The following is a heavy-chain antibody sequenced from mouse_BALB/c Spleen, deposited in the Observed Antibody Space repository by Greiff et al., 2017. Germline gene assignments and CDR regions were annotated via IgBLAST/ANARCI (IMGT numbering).Heavy chain of an antibody. D-gene: IGHD2-2*01. J-gene: IGHJ4*01. CDR2: IDTSDSYT. V-gene: IGHV1-69*01. CDR1: GYTFTDYW. CDR3: ARGGYDGIDYYAMDY. Sequence: QVQLQQPGAELVMPGASVKMSCKASGYTFTDYWTHWVKQRPGQGLEWIGAIDTSDSYTSYNQKFKGKATLTVDESSSTAYMQLSSLTSEDSAVYYCARGGYDGIDYYAMDYWGQGTSVTVSS.